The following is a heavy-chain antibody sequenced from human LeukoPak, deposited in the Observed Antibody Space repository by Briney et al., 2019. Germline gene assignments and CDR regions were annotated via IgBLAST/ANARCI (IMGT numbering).Heavy chain of an antibody. Sequence: LQISCKGSGYSFTSYWIGWVRQMPGKGLEWMGIIYPGDSDTRDSPSFQGQVTISADKSISTAYLQWSSLKASDTAMYYCARREWWEPYYFDYWGQGTLVTVSS. CDR2: IYPGDSDT. CDR3: ARREWWEPYYFDY. CDR1: GYSFTSYW. J-gene: IGHJ4*02. D-gene: IGHD2-15*01. V-gene: IGHV5-51*01.